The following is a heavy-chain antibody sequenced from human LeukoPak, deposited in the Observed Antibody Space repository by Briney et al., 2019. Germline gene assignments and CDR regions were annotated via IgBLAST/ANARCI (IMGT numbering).Heavy chain of an antibody. J-gene: IGHJ4*02. V-gene: IGHV3-30*18. CDR2: ISYDGSNK. D-gene: IGHD3-22*01. Sequence: PGGSLRLSCAASGFTFSSYGMHWVRQAPGKGLEWVAVISYDGSNKYYADSVKGRFTISRDNSKNTLYLQMNSLRAEDTAVYYCAKAHYYDSSGYSPPPDYWGQGTLVTVSS. CDR3: AKAHYYDSSGYSPPPDY. CDR1: GFTFSSYG.